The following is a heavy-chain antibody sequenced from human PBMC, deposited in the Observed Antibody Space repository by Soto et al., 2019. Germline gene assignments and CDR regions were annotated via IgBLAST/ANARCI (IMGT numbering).Heavy chain of an antibody. Sequence: EVQLVESGGGLVQPGGSLRLSCAASGLIFSDYHMDWVRQAPGKGLEWVGRIRRKANSYTTEYAASVKGRFTISRDDSKNSLYLQMNGLKSEGTAVYYCAMLGGWSGGSSGMDVWGQGTTVTVSS. J-gene: IGHJ6*02. CDR1: GLIFSDYH. D-gene: IGHD3-10*02. CDR2: IRRKANSYTT. V-gene: IGHV3-72*01. CDR3: AMLGGWSGGSSGMDV.